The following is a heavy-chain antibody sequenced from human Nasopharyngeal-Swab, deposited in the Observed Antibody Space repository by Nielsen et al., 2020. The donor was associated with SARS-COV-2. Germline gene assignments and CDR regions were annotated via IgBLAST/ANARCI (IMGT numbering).Heavy chain of an antibody. V-gene: IGHV3-30*04. CDR1: GFTFSSYA. J-gene: IGHJ6*02. CDR2: ISYDGSNK. CDR3: ARDPRGLWDSYGMDV. Sequence: GESLKISCAASGFTFSSYAMHWVRPAPGKGLEWVAVISYDGSNKYYADSVKGRFTISRDNSKNTLYLQMNSLRAEDTAVYYCARDPRGLWDSYGMDVWGQGTTVTVSS. D-gene: IGHD1-26*01.